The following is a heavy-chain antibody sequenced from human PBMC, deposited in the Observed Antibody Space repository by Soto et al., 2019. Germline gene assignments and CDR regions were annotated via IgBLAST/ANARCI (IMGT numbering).Heavy chain of an antibody. CDR3: ARERGGYNRGDFEF. V-gene: IGHV1-69*01. Sequence: QVLLVQSGAEVREPGSSVNVSCKASGGTFNSYAISWVRQAPGQGLEWMGGIIPDFGTGNSAQKFRGRVSITADESTTTVYMGLSGLTLEDTAVYYCARERGGYNRGDFEFWGQGTQVIVSS. CDR2: IIPDFGTG. D-gene: IGHD1-26*01. CDR1: GGTFNSYA. J-gene: IGHJ4*02.